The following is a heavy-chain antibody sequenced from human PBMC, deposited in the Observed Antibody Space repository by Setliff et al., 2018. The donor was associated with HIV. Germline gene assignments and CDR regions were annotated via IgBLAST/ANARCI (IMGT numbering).Heavy chain of an antibody. D-gene: IGHD3-16*01. J-gene: IGHJ6*03. Sequence: SETLSLTCAVYGGSFSGNYYWSWIRQPAGKGLEWIGRIYTSGSTNYNPSLKSRVTISLDTSKNQFSLNLSSVTAADTAVYYCARRSPGGGYYMDVWGKGTTVTVSS. CDR3: ARRSPGGGYYMDV. CDR1: GGSFSGNYY. V-gene: IGHV4-61*02. CDR2: IYTSGST.